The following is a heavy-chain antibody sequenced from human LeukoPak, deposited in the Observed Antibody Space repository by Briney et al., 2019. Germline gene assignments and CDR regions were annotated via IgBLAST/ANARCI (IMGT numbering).Heavy chain of an antibody. CDR1: GGYIGSFY. CDR2: VYSSGST. J-gene: IGHJ4*02. D-gene: IGHD5-24*01. V-gene: IGHV4-59*08. CDR3: ARRMSHLYNFEY. Sequence: SETLSLTCTVSGGYIGSFYWSWIRQPPGKGLEWIGCVYSSGSTNYNPSLKSRVTISVDTSKNQFSLKLNSVTAADTAVYYCARRMSHLYNFEYWGQGTLVTVSS.